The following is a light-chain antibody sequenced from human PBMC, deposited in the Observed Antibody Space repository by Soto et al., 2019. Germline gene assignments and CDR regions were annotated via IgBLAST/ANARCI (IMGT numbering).Light chain of an antibody. CDR1: QTIGTY. V-gene: IGKV1-39*01. J-gene: IGKJ3*01. Sequence: DIQMTQSPSSLSASVGDRVTISCRASQTIGTYLNWYQHKAGKAPKLLLCAASSLPSGVPSRFSGSGSGTDFTLTISSLQPEDSATYYCHQGGSTPFTFGPGTKV. CDR3: HQGGSTPFT. CDR2: AAS.